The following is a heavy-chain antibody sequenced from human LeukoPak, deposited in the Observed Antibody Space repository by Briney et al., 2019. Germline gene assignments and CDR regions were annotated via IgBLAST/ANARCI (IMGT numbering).Heavy chain of an antibody. V-gene: IGHV3-53*05. D-gene: IGHD4-17*01. J-gene: IGHJ4*02. CDR2: IYSGGGT. CDR3: ARDPIWEDYGDYVYYFDY. CDR1: GFTVSSNY. Sequence: PGGSLRLSCAASGFTVSSNYMSWVRQAPGKGLEWVSVIYSGGGTYHADSVKGRFTISRDNSKNTLYLQMNSLRAEDTAMYYCARDPIWEDYGDYVYYFDYWGQGTLVTVSS.